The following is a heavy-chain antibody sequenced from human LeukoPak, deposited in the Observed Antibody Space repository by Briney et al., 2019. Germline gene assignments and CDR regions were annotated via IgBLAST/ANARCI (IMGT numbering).Heavy chain of an antibody. Sequence: GGSLRLSCAASGFTFSTFAMRWVRQAPGKGLEWVSSIGRSGDTTYYADSVLGRFTISRDNSKNTLYLQMNSLRAEDTAIYYCADSNYWYPDDYWGQGTLVTVSS. CDR1: GFTFSTFA. D-gene: IGHD4-11*01. CDR2: IGRSGDTT. V-gene: IGHV3-23*01. J-gene: IGHJ4*02. CDR3: ADSNYWYPDDY.